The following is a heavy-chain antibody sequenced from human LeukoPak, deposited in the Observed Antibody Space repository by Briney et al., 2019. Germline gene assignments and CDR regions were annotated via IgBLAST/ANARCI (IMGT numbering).Heavy chain of an antibody. J-gene: IGHJ4*02. CDR2: ISGSGGST. V-gene: IGHV3-23*01. D-gene: IGHD4-17*01. CDR1: GFTFSSYA. CDR3: ARDSSTDGAGGYFDY. Sequence: GGSLRLSCAASGFTFSSYAMSWVRQAPGKGLEWVSAISGSGGSTYYADSVKGRFTISRDNSKNTLYLQMNSLRAEDTAVYYCARDSSTDGAGGYFDYWGQGTLVTVSS.